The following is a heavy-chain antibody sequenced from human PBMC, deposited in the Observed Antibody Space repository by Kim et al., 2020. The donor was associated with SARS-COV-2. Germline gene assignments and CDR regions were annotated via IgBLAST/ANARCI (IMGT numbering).Heavy chain of an antibody. CDR1: GGSFSGYY. CDR3: ARGLRYCSSTSCYPARYFDY. Sequence: SETLSLTCAVYGGSFSGYYWSWIRQPPGKGLEWIGEINHSGSTNYNPSLKSRVTISVDTSKNQFSLKLSSVTAADTAVYYCARGLRYCSSTSCYPARYFDYWGQGTLVTVSS. D-gene: IGHD2-2*01. V-gene: IGHV4-34*01. CDR2: INHSGST. J-gene: IGHJ4*02.